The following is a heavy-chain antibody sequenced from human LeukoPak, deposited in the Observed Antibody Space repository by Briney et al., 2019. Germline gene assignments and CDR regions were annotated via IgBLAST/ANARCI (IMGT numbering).Heavy chain of an antibody. D-gene: IGHD5-18*01. J-gene: IGHJ4*02. CDR1: GFTFSNYA. CDR3: TKGTIWLPFDY. V-gene: IGHV3-23*01. CDR2: ISGSGGST. Sequence: LAGGSLRLSCAASGFTFSNYAMSWARQAPGKGLEWVSAISGSGGSTYYADSVKGRFTISRDNSKNTLYLQMNSLRAEDTAVYYCTKGTIWLPFDYWGQGTLAIVSS.